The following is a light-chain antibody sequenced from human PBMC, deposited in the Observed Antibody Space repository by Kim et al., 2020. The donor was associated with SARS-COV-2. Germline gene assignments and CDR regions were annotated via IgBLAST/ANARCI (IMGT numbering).Light chain of an antibody. CDR1: SGHSSNA. CDR2: LNSDGSH. V-gene: IGLV4-69*01. CDR3: QTWGTGIWV. J-gene: IGLJ3*02. Sequence: SVKLTCILSSGHSSNAIAWHQQQPEKGPRYLMKLNSDGSHSKGDGIPDRFSGSSSGAERYLTISSLQSEDEADYYCQTWGTGIWVFGGGTKLTVL.